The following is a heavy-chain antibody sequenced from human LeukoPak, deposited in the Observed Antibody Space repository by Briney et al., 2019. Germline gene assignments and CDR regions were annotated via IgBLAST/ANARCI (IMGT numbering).Heavy chain of an antibody. V-gene: IGHV3-9*01. CDR2: ISWNSGSI. CDR3: AKVPWEFWSGYFDY. J-gene: IGHJ4*02. D-gene: IGHD3-3*01. CDR1: GFTFDDYA. Sequence: GGSLRLSCAASGFTFDDYAMHWVRQAPGKGLEWVSGISWNSGSIGYADSVKGRFTISRDNSKNTLYVQMNSLRADDTAVYYCAKVPWEFWSGYFDYWGQGTLVTVSS.